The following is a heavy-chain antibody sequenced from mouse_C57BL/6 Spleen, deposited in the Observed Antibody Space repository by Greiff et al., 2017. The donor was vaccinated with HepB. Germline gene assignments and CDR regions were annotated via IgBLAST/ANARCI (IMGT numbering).Heavy chain of an antibody. Sequence: QVQLKESGAELARPGASVKMSCKASGYTFTSYTMHWVKQRPGQGLEWIGYINPSSGYTKYNQKFKDKATLTADKSSSTAYMQLSSLTSEDSAVYYCANTTVVGYFDYWGQGTTLTVSS. CDR2: INPSSGYT. CDR3: ANTTVVGYFDY. J-gene: IGHJ2*01. V-gene: IGHV1-4*01. D-gene: IGHD1-1*01. CDR1: GYTFTSYT.